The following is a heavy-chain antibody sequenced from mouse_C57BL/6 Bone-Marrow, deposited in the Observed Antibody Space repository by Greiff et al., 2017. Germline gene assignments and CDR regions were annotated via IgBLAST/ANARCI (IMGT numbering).Heavy chain of an antibody. D-gene: IGHD1-1*01. V-gene: IGHV1-7*01. CDR2: INPSSGYT. CDR3: ARGIYYYGSSYGGWYFDV. Sequence: VQLQESGAELAKPGASVKLSCKASGYTFTSYWMHWVKQRPGQGLEWIGYINPSSGYTKYNQKLKDKATLTAYKSSSTAYMQLSSLTYEDSAVYYCARGIYYYGSSYGGWYFDVWGTGTTVTVSS. J-gene: IGHJ1*03. CDR1: GYTFTSYW.